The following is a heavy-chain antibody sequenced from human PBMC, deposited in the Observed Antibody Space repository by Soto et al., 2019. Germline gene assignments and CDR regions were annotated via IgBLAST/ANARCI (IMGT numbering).Heavy chain of an antibody. D-gene: IGHD3-10*01. J-gene: IGHJ4*02. CDR3: ARDRSLSFVRGVGFDY. Sequence: GGSLRLSCAASGFTFSSYAMHWVRQAPGKGLEWVAVISYDGSNKYYADSVKGRFTISRDNSKNTLYLQMNSLRAEDTAVYYCARDRSLSFVRGVGFDYWGQGTLVTVSS. V-gene: IGHV3-30-3*01. CDR1: GFTFSSYA. CDR2: ISYDGSNK.